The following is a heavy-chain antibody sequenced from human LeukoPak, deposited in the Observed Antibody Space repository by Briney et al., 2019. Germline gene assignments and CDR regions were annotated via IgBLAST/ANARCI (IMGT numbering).Heavy chain of an antibody. CDR2: ISTSSTYI. CDR3: ARDASGSSIGLIDF. CDR1: EFTLRSYS. Sequence: PGGSLRLSCAASEFTLRSYSMHWVRQAPGKGLEWVSYISTSSTYIYYADLVRGRFSISRDNAKNSLNLHMNSLKADDTAVYYCARDASGSSIGLIDFWGQGTLVTVSS. V-gene: IGHV3-21*01. J-gene: IGHJ4*02. D-gene: IGHD1-26*01.